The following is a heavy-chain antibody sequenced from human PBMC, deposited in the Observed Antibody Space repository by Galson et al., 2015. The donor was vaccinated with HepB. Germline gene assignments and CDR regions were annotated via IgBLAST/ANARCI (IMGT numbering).Heavy chain of an antibody. Sequence: SLRLSCAASGFTVSSNYMSWVRQAPGKGLEWVSVIYSGGSTYYADSVKGRFTISRDNSKNTLYLQMNSLRAEDTAVYYCAKDLQLWYFDLWGRGTLVTVSS. D-gene: IGHD6-13*01. CDR1: GFTVSSNY. J-gene: IGHJ2*01. CDR2: IYSGGST. V-gene: IGHV3-53*05. CDR3: AKDLQLWYFDL.